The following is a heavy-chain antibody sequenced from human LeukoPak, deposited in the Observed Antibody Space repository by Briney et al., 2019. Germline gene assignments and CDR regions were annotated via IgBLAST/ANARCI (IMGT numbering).Heavy chain of an antibody. V-gene: IGHV4-59*01. CDR1: GGSISSYY. J-gene: IGHJ3*02. Sequence: SETLSLTCTVSGGSISSYYWSWIRQPPGKGLEWIGYIYYTGSTKYNPSLKSRVTISVDTSKNQYSLKLSSVIAADTAVYFCARPQEMVTVSAFDIWGQGTMVTVSS. D-gene: IGHD5-24*01. CDR2: IYYTGST. CDR3: ARPQEMVTVSAFDI.